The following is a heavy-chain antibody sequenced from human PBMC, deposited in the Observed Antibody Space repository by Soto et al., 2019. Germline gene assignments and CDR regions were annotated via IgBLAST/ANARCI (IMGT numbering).Heavy chain of an antibody. J-gene: IGHJ6*02. CDR1: GFTFSSYA. CDR2: ISGSGGST. D-gene: IGHD5-12*01. CDR3: AKGRLRLEAHYYYYGMDV. Sequence: GGSLRLSCAASGFTFSSYAMSWVRQAPGKGLEWVSAISGSGGSTYYADSVKGRFTISRDNSKNTLYLQMNSLRAEDTAVYYCAKGRLRLEAHYYYYGMDVWGQGTTVTVSS. V-gene: IGHV3-23*01.